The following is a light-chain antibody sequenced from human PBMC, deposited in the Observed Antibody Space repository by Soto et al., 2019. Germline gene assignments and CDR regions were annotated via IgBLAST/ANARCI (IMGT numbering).Light chain of an antibody. CDR2: GNS. J-gene: IGLJ2*01. Sequence: QSVLTQPPSVSGAPGQRVTISCTGSSSNIGAGYDVHWYQQLPGTAPKLLIYGNSNRPSAVPDRFSGSKSGTSASLAITGLQAEDEADYYCQSYDSSLSGVVFGGGPKVTVL. V-gene: IGLV1-40*01. CDR1: SSNIGAGYD. CDR3: QSYDSSLSGVV.